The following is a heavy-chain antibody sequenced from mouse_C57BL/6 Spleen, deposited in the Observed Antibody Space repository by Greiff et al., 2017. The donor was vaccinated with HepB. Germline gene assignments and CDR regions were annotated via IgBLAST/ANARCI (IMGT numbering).Heavy chain of an antibody. CDR2: INPSTGGT. CDR1: GYSFTGYY. D-gene: IGHD2-5*01. CDR3: ARRDSNYNPWFAY. V-gene: IGHV1-42*01. Sequence: EVQLVESGPELVKPGASVKISCKASGYSFTGYYMNWVKQSPEKSLEWIGEINPSTGGTTYNQKFKAKATLTVDKSSSTAYMQLKSLTSEDSAVYYCARRDSNYNPWFAYWGQGTLVTVSA. J-gene: IGHJ3*01.